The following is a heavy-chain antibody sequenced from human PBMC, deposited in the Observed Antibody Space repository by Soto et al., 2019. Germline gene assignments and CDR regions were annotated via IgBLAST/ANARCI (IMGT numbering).Heavy chain of an antibody. V-gene: IGHV4-59*01. CDR3: ARDTFGSYYMDV. J-gene: IGHJ6*03. D-gene: IGHD3-10*01. Sequence: SETLSLTCTVSGGSIISYYWSWIRQPPGKGLEWIGYIYYSGSTNYNPSLKSRVTISVDTSKNQFSLKLSSVTAADTAVYYCARDTFGSYYMDVWGKGTTVTVSS. CDR2: IYYSGST. CDR1: GGSIISYY.